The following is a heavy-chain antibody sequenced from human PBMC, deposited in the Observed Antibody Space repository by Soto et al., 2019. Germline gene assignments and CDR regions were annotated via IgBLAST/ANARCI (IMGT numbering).Heavy chain of an antibody. D-gene: IGHD3-3*01. V-gene: IGHV1-69*13. Sequence: SVKVSCKASGGSFSSFAFSWVRQAPGQGLEWMGGIIPMFGSANYAQEFLGRVTFTADDSTSTAYMELSSLRSEDTAVYYCARDHRNYDFGFDPWGQGTLVTVSS. J-gene: IGHJ5*02. CDR1: GGSFSSFA. CDR3: ARDHRNYDFGFDP. CDR2: IIPMFGSA.